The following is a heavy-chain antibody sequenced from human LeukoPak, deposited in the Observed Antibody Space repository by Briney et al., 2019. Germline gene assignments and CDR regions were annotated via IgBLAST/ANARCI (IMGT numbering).Heavy chain of an antibody. Sequence: GASVKVSCKASGYTFTSYWIGWVRQMPGKGLEWMGIIYPGDSDTRYSPSFQGQVTISADKSISTAYLQWSSLKASDTAMYYCARRRLSRAAAGIDYWGQGTLVTVSS. V-gene: IGHV5-51*01. D-gene: IGHD6-13*01. CDR1: GYTFTSYW. J-gene: IGHJ4*02. CDR3: ARRRLSRAAAGIDY. CDR2: IYPGDSDT.